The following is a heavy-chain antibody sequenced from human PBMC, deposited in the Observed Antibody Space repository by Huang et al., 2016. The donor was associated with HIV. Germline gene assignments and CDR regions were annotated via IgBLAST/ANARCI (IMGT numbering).Heavy chain of an antibody. V-gene: IGHV3-53*01. CDR3: ARGAESSWYGNYYYGMDV. CDR1: GFPVSDNY. J-gene: IGHJ6*02. CDR2: ILSGGRI. Sequence: EVQLVESGGALIQPGGSLRLSCAGSGFPVSDNYITGVRQAPGKVLEWVSVILSGGRIYYADSVRGRFTVSRDNPKNILYLQMNNLRADDTAVYYCARGAESSWYGNYYYGMDVWGPGTTVTVS. D-gene: IGHD6-13*01.